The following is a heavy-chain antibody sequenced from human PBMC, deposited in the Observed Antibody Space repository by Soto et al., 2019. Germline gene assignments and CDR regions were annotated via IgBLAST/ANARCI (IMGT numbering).Heavy chain of an antibody. Sequence: QVQLVQSGAEVKKPGSSVKVSCKASGGTFSSYAISWVRQAPGQGLEWMGGIIPIFGTANYAQKFQGRVTITADKSMSTTYMELSSLRSEDTAVYYCARERTTVTMGPNWFDPWGQGTLVTVSS. J-gene: IGHJ5*02. CDR1: GGTFSSYA. D-gene: IGHD4-4*01. CDR2: IIPIFGTA. CDR3: ARERTTVTMGPNWFDP. V-gene: IGHV1-69*06.